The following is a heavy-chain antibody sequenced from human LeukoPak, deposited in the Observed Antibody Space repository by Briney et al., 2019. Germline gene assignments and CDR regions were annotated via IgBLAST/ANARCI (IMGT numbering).Heavy chain of an antibody. J-gene: IGHJ4*02. D-gene: IGHD3-10*01. V-gene: IGHV3-30*04. Sequence: RGSLRLSCAASGFTFSSYAMHLVRQAPGKGLEWVAVISYDGSNKYYADSVKGRFTISRDNSKNTLYLQMNSLRAEDTAVYYCARDFTTMVRGVITPYFDYWGQGTLVTVSS. CDR1: GFTFSSYA. CDR3: ARDFTTMVRGVITPYFDY. CDR2: ISYDGSNK.